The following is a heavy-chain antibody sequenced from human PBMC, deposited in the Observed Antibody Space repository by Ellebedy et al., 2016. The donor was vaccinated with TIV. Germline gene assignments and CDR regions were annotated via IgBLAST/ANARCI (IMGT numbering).Heavy chain of an antibody. J-gene: IGHJ5*02. D-gene: IGHD4-11*01. CDR2: ISAYNGNT. V-gene: IGHV1-18*04. CDR1: GYTFTSYG. CDR3: ARDVDSVGVTTNWFDP. Sequence: ASVKVSCKASGYTFTSYGISWVRQAPGQGLEWMGWISAYNGNTNYAQKLQGRVTMTTDTSTSTAYMELKSLRSDDTAVYYCARDVDSVGVTTNWFDPWGQGTLVTVSS.